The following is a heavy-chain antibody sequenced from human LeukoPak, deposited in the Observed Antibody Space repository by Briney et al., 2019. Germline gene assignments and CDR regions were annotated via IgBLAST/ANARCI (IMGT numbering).Heavy chain of an antibody. J-gene: IGHJ3*02. CDR2: FYPAGTT. D-gene: IGHD3/OR15-3a*01. Sequence: GGSLRLSCAASGFTVSTNYISWVRQAPGTGLEWVSVFYPAGTTYYADSVKGRFTISRDNSENTLSLQMDSLRAEDTAIYYCVRERTGRGAFDIWGQGTMVTVSS. V-gene: IGHV3-53*01. CDR3: VRERTGRGAFDI. CDR1: GFTVSTNY.